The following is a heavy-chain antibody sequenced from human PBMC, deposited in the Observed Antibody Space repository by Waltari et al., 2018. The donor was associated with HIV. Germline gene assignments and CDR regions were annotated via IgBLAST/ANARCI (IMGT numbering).Heavy chain of an antibody. CDR3: ARESIAAAGRGGYYYGMDV. CDR2: IIPIFGTA. J-gene: IGHJ6*02. V-gene: IGHV1-69*14. D-gene: IGHD6-13*01. CDR1: GSNFRSYS. Sequence: QVQLVQSGTEVKKPGSSVKVSCKAYGSNFRSYSISWLRQAPGQGPEWRGGIIPIFGTANYAQKFQGRVTITADKSTSTAYMELSSLRSEDTAVYYCARESIAAAGRGGYYYGMDVWGQGTTVTVSS.